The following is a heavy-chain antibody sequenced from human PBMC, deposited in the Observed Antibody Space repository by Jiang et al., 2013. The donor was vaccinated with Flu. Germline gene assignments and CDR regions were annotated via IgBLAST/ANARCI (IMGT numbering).Heavy chain of an antibody. CDR3: AYTSGVQMERDYYFYGLDV. CDR2: IYWDEDR. V-gene: IGHV2-5*02. Sequence: KPTQTLTLTCTFSGFSLTTSGVGVGWIRQPPGKALEWLALIYWDEDRRYSPSLRSRLTITKDTSKNQVVFRMTNMDPVDTATYYCAYTSGVQMERDYYFYGLDVWGQGTTVTVSS. D-gene: IGHD1-1*01. CDR1: GFSLTTSGVG. J-gene: IGHJ6*02.